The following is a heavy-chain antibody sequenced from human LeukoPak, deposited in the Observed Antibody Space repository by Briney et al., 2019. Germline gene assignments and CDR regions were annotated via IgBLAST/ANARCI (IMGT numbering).Heavy chain of an antibody. V-gene: IGHV3-11*01. J-gene: IGHJ4*02. CDR2: ISSSAGTI. CDR3: ARTIGTGPLGHFDY. D-gene: IGHD3/OR15-3a*01. CDR1: TFTFSNSY. Sequence: GGSLRLSCVASTFTFSNSYMSWIRQAPGKGLEWISYISSSAGTIFYADSVEGRFTVSGDNTKNSLYQQMNALRADDTAAYYCARTIGTGPLGHFDYWGQGTLVTVSS.